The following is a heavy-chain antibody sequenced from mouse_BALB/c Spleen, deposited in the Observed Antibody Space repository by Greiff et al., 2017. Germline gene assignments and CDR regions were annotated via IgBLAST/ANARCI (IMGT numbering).Heavy chain of an antibody. Sequence: EVKLQESGPGLVKPSQSLSLTCSVTGYSITSGYYWNWIRQFPGNKLEWMGYISYDGSNNYNPSLKNRISITRDTSKNQFFLKLNSVTTEDTATYYCARDYRFLAYWGQGTLVTVSA. CDR3: ARDYRFLAY. J-gene: IGHJ3*01. CDR1: GYSITSGYY. D-gene: IGHD2-14*01. V-gene: IGHV3-6*02. CDR2: ISYDGSN.